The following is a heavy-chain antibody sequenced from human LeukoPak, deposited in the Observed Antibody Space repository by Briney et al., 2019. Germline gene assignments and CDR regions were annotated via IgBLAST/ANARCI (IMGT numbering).Heavy chain of an antibody. CDR3: AGQAIDAGAGTTSYAFDV. V-gene: IGHV4-34*08. J-gene: IGHJ3*01. CDR1: GFTFSSYW. CDR2: INHIASH. Sequence: PGGSLRLSCAASGFTFSSYWMTWVRQAPGKGLEWIGEINHIASHNYNPSLKSRVTIFVDTSKNQFSLQLTSVTAADTAVYFCAGQAIDAGAGTTSYAFDVWDQGTMVTVSS. D-gene: IGHD1-14*01.